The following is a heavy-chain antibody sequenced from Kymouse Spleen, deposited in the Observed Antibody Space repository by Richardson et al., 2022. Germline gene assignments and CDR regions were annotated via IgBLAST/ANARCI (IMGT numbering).Heavy chain of an antibody. CDR2: IYHSGST. Sequence: QVQLQESGPGLVKPSGTLSLTCAVSGGSISSSNWWSWVRQPPGKGLEWIGEIYHSGSTNYNPSLKSRVTISVDKSKNQFSLKLSSVTAADTAVYYCARDGAVAGTGGYYYYYYGMDVWGQGTTVTVSS. J-gene: IGHJ6*02. CDR3: ARDGAVAGTGGYYYYYYGMDV. V-gene: IGHV4-4*02. CDR1: GGSISSSNW. D-gene: IGHD6-19*01.